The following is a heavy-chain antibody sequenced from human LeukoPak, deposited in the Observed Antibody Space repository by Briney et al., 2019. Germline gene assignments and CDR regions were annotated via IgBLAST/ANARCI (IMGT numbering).Heavy chain of an antibody. CDR3: ARGGPTIFGVVISPFDY. D-gene: IGHD3-3*01. CDR2: INWNGGST. V-gene: IGHV3-20*04. Sequence: GGSLRLSCAASGLTFGDYTMNWVRQAPGKGLEWVSGINWNGGSTGYADSVKGRFTISRDNAKNSLYLQMNSLRAEDTALYYCARGGPTIFGVVISPFDYWGQGTLVTVSS. J-gene: IGHJ4*02. CDR1: GLTFGDYT.